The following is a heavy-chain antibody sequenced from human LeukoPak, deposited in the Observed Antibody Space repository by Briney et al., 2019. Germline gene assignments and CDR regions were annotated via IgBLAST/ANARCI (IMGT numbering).Heavy chain of an antibody. CDR2: SRSKTNRYTT. CDR1: GFTFSDYY. Sequence: PGGSLRLSCAASGFTFSDYYMSWIRQAPGKGLEWVGRSRSKTNRYTTQYAASVKGRFTISRDDSKNSLYLQMNSRKTEDTAVYYCARGDSSGWGLDYWGLGTLVTVSS. J-gene: IGHJ4*02. V-gene: IGHV3-72*01. D-gene: IGHD6-19*01. CDR3: ARGDSSGWGLDY.